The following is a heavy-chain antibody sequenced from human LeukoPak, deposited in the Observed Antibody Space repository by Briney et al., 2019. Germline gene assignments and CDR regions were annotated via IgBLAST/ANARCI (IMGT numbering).Heavy chain of an antibody. Sequence: TGGSLRLSCAASGFTFSSYAMSWVRQAPGKGLEWVSAISGSGGSTYYADSVKGRFTISRDNSKNTLYLQMNSLRAEDTAVYYCAKGGTVRYFDWLPWAYWGQGTLVTVSS. CDR3: AKGGTVRYFDWLPWAY. CDR1: GFTFSSYA. CDR2: ISGSGGST. D-gene: IGHD3-9*01. V-gene: IGHV3-23*01. J-gene: IGHJ4*02.